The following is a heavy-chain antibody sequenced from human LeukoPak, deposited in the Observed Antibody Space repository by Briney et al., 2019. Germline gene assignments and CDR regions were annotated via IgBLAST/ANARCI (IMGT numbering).Heavy chain of an antibody. Sequence: SQTLSLTCTVSGGSISSGSYYWSWIRQPAGKGLEWIGRIYTSGSTNYNPSLKSRVTISVDTSKNQFSLKLSSVTAADTAVYYCARDSLGAMDVWGKGTTVTVSS. J-gene: IGHJ6*03. CDR1: GGSISSGSYY. V-gene: IGHV4-61*02. CDR2: IYTSGST. CDR3: ARDSLGAMDV. D-gene: IGHD3-16*01.